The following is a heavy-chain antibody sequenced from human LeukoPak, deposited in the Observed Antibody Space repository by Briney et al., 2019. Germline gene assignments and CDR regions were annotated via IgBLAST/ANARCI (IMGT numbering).Heavy chain of an antibody. CDR2: ISSSSSTI. Sequence: PGGSLRLSCAASGFTFSSYSMNWVRQAPGKGLEWVSYISSSSSTIYYADSVKGRFTISRDNAKNSLYLQMNSLRAEDTAVYYCARAVGRKTGYSYGSGIDYWGQGTLATVSS. CDR1: GFTFSSYS. D-gene: IGHD5-18*01. J-gene: IGHJ4*02. CDR3: ARAVGRKTGYSYGSGIDY. V-gene: IGHV3-48*01.